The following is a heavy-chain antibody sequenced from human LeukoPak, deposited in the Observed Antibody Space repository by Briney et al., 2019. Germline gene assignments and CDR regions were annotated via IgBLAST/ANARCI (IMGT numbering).Heavy chain of an antibody. Sequence: GGSLRLSCAASGFTFSSYSMNWVRQAPGKGLEWVSSISCSSSYIYYADSVKGRFTISRDNAKNSLYLQMNSLRAEDTAVYYCARGGQAGTGDLWGQGTLVTVSS. J-gene: IGHJ5*02. CDR2: ISCSSSYI. CDR1: GFTFSSYS. V-gene: IGHV3-21*01. D-gene: IGHD3-10*01. CDR3: ARGGQAGTGDL.